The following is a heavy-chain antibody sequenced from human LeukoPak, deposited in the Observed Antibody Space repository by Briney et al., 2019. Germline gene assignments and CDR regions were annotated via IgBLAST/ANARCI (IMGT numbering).Heavy chain of an antibody. CDR3: ASQNGIAAAGSFDY. D-gene: IGHD6-13*01. V-gene: IGHV4-38-2*01. J-gene: IGHJ4*02. CDR2: IYHSGST. Sequence: GSLRLSCAASGFTFSSYTMHWIRQPPGKGLEWIGSIYHSGSTYYNPSLKSRVTISVDTSKNQFSLKLSSVTAADTAVYYCASQNGIAAAGSFDYWGQGTLVTVSS. CDR1: GFTFSSYT.